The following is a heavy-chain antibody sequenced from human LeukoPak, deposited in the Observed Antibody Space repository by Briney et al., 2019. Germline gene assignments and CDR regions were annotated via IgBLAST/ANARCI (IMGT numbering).Heavy chain of an antibody. CDR3: AREKDYYGSGSYLN. CDR1: GFTFTSYG. V-gene: IGHV1-18*01. Sequence: GASVKVSCKASGFTFTSYGFSWVRQAPGQGFEWMGWISAYNGNTNYAQKLQGRVTMTTDTSTSTAYMELRSLRSDDTAVYYCAREKDYYGSGSYLNWGQGTLVTVSS. D-gene: IGHD3-10*01. CDR2: ISAYNGNT. J-gene: IGHJ4*02.